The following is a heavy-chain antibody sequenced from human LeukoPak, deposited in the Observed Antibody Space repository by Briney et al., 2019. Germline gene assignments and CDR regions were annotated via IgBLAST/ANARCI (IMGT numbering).Heavy chain of an antibody. CDR1: GYTFTSYA. Sequence: ASVKVSCKASGYTFTSYAMHWVRQAPGQRLEWMGWINAGNGNTKYSQKFQGRVTMTRDTSISTAYMELSSLRSEDTAVYYCAREVRLLNFDYWGQGTLVTVSS. V-gene: IGHV1-3*01. CDR2: INAGNGNT. J-gene: IGHJ4*02. CDR3: AREVRLLNFDY. D-gene: IGHD2-15*01.